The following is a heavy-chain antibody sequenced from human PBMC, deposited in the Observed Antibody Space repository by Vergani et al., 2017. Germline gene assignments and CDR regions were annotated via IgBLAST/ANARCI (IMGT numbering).Heavy chain of an antibody. Sequence: QLQLQESGPGLVKPSETLSLTCTVSGGSISSSSYYWGWIRQPPGKGLEWIGSIYYSGSTNYNPSLKSRVTISVDKSKNQFSLKLSSVTAADTAVYYCARDETPRRRSSSTFSSYYYGMDVWGQGTTVTVSS. CDR2: IYYSGST. V-gene: IGHV4-39*07. D-gene: IGHD6-6*01. CDR3: ARDETPRRRSSSTFSSYYYGMDV. J-gene: IGHJ6*02. CDR1: GGSISSSSYY.